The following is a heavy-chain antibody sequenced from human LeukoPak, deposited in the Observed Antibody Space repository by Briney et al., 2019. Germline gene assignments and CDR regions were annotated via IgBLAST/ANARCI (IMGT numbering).Heavy chain of an antibody. D-gene: IGHD1-26*01. J-gene: IGHJ4*02. Sequence: GGSLRLSCAASGFTFSSYWMSWVRQAPGKGLEWVANIKQDGSEKYYVDSVKGRFTISRDNAQNSLSLQMNSLRAEDTAVYYCARDRMGAILFFDYWGQGTLVTVSS. V-gene: IGHV3-7*03. CDR3: ARDRMGAILFFDY. CDR1: GFTFSSYW. CDR2: IKQDGSEK.